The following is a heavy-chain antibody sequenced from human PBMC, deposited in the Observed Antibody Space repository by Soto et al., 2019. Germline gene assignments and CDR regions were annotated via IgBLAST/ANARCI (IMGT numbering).Heavy chain of an antibody. CDR2: INPSGGST. CDR3: ARGYWTDYYDSRYGMDV. Sequence: QVQLVQSGAEVKKPGASVKVSCKASGYTFTSYYMHWVRQAPGQGLEWMGIINPSGGSTSYAQKCQGRVTMTRDTSTSTVYMELSSLRSEDTAVYYCARGYWTDYYDSRYGMDVWGQGTTVTVSS. V-gene: IGHV1-46*01. J-gene: IGHJ6*02. D-gene: IGHD3-22*01. CDR1: GYTFTSYY.